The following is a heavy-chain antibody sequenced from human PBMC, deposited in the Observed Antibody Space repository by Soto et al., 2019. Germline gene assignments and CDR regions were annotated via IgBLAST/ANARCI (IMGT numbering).Heavy chain of an antibody. V-gene: IGHV1-69*01. CDR1: GGTFGSYA. D-gene: IGHD3-9*01. CDR3: TREAAHEYFES. CDR2: ILPMLDIE. J-gene: IGHJ4*02. Sequence: QVQLVQSGTEVKKPGSSVKVSCKASGGTFGSYAISWVRQAPGQGLEWMGGILPMLDIEHTAQKFQGRVTFTADEITSTAYMELSSLRSEDTAVYYCTREAAHEYFESWGQGTLVTVSS.